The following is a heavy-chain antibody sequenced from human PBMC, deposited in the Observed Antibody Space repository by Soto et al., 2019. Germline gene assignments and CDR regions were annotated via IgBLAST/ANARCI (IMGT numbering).Heavy chain of an antibody. D-gene: IGHD3-22*01. CDR1: GFTFSSYW. Sequence: GGSLRLSCAASGFTFSSYWMSWVRQAPGKGLEWVANIKQDGSEKYYVDSVKGRFTISRDNAKNSLHLQMNSLRAEDTAVYYCARDSYYYDPNSGTDAFDIWGQGTMVTVSS. J-gene: IGHJ3*02. CDR2: IKQDGSEK. V-gene: IGHV3-7*05. CDR3: ARDSYYYDPNSGTDAFDI.